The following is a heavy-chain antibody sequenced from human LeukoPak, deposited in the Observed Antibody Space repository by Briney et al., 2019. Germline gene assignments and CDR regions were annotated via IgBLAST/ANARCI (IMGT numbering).Heavy chain of an antibody. Sequence: SETLSLTCAVSGGSLSSYCRSWVRQPPGKGLEWIGYIYHGGTTMYNPSLKSRVTVSVDTSKNQFSLRLTSMTAADTAIYYCTSGTLAAGPHFDHWGRGLLVSVSS. D-gene: IGHD6-6*01. CDR1: GGSLSSYC. CDR2: IYHGGTT. CDR3: TSGTLAAGPHFDH. V-gene: IGHV4-59*01. J-gene: IGHJ4*02.